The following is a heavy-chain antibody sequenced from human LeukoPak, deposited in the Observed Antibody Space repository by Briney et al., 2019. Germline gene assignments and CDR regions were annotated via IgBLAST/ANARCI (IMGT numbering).Heavy chain of an antibody. D-gene: IGHD1-1*01. CDR1: GFTFSSYS. V-gene: IGHV3-21*01. CDR3: ASLALLEPNFDY. J-gene: IGHJ4*02. Sequence: PGGSLRLSCAASGFTFSSYSMNWVRQAPGKGLEWVSSISSSSSYIYYADSVKGRFTISRDNAKNSLYLQMNSLRAEDTAVYYCASLALLEPNFDYWGQGTLVTVSS. CDR2: ISSSSSYI.